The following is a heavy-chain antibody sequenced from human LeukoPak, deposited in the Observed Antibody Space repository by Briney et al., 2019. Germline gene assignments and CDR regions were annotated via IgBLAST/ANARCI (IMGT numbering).Heavy chain of an antibody. CDR1: GGTFSSYA. V-gene: IGHV1-69*04. Sequence: SVKVSCKASGGTFSSYAISWVRQAPGQGLEWMGRIIPILGIANYAQKFQGRVTMTRDTSISTAYMELSRLRSDDTAVYYCARDDSGYDYDYWGQGTLVTVSS. D-gene: IGHD5-12*01. CDR2: IIPILGIA. J-gene: IGHJ4*02. CDR3: ARDDSGYDYDY.